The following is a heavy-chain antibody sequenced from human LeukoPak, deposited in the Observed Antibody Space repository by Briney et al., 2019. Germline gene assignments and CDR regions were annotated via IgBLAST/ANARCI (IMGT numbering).Heavy chain of an antibody. CDR3: ASTDYGGNWKEDY. Sequence: QSGGSLRLSCAASGFTVSSNYMSWVRQAPGKGLEWVSVIYSGGSTFYADSVKGRFTISRDNSKNTLYLQMNSLRAEDTAVYYCASTDYGGNWKEDYWGQGTLVTVSS. J-gene: IGHJ4*02. CDR1: GFTVSSNY. CDR2: IYSGGST. D-gene: IGHD4-23*01. V-gene: IGHV3-53*01.